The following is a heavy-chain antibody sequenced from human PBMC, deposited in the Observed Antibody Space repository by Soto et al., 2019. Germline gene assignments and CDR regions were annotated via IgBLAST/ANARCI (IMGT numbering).Heavy chain of an antibody. D-gene: IGHD6-19*01. J-gene: IGHJ4*02. CDR3: ARGVILGSGWYHYFDY. CDR1: GGSISSDIW. Sequence: QVQLQESGPGLVKPSGTLSLTCAVSGGSISSDIWWTWVRQPPGKGLEWIGEIYHSGSTNYNPSFKSRVTMSLDRSKNQFSVKLTSVTAADTAVYYCARGVILGSGWYHYFDYWGPGSLVTVSS. CDR2: IYHSGST. V-gene: IGHV4-4*02.